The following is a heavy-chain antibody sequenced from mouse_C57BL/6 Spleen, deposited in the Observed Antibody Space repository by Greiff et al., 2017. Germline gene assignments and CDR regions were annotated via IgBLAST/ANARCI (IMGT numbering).Heavy chain of an antibody. Sequence: QVQLQQSGAELVRPGTSVKMSCKASGYTFTNYWIGWAKQRPGHGLEWIGDIYPGGGYTNYNEKFKGKATLTADQSSSTAYMQFSSLTTEDSAIXYDGRGGGDWYFDVWGTGTTVTVSS. CDR1: GYTFTNYW. CDR2: IYPGGGYT. J-gene: IGHJ1*03. V-gene: IGHV1-63*01. CDR3: GRGGGDWYFDV.